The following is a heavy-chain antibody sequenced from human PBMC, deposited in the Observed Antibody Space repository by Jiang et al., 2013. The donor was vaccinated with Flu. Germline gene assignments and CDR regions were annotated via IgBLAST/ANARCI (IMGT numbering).Heavy chain of an antibody. CDR2: IYYSGST. CDR3: ARDNSSFDY. Sequence: LLKPSETLSLTCTVSGGSISSYYWSWIRQPPGKGLEWIGYIYYSGSTNYNPSLKSRVTISVDTSKNQFSLKLSSVTAADTAVYYCARDNSSFDYWGQGTLVTVSS. V-gene: IGHV4-59*01. D-gene: IGHD6-13*01. J-gene: IGHJ4*02. CDR1: GGSISSYY.